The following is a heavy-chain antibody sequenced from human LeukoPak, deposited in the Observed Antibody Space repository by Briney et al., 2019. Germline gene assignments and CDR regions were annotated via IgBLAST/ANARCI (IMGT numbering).Heavy chain of an antibody. J-gene: IGHJ6*02. CDR2: MNQDGSEK. D-gene: IGHD3-3*01. V-gene: IGHV3-7*01. CDR1: GFTFSTAW. CDR3: ANYTHWVAGDV. Sequence: PGGSLRLSCAASGFTFSTAWVHWVRQAPGKGLEWVANMNQDGSEKDYVDSVKGRFTISRDNARNSLYLQMSSLRAEDTAVYYCANYTHWVAGDVWGQGTTVTVSS.